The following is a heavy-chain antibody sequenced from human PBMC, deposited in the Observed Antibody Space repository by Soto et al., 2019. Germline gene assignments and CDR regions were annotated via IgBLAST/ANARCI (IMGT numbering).Heavy chain of an antibody. CDR2: ISGSGGTT. V-gene: IGHV3-23*01. J-gene: IGHJ4*02. Sequence: EVQVLESGGGLVQPGGSLRLSCAASGFTFSSYAMSWVRQAPGKGLEWVSAISGSGGTTYYADSGKGRFTISRDNSKNALYLQMNSLRAEDTAVYYCAKRRDISGYYYFDYWGQGTLVTVSS. D-gene: IGHD3-22*01. CDR3: AKRRDISGYYYFDY. CDR1: GFTFSSYA.